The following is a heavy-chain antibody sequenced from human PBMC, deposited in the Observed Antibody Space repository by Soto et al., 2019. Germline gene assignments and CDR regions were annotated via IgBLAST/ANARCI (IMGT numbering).Heavy chain of an antibody. D-gene: IGHD2-2*01. CDR1: GFTFSSYA. CDR3: AKDLGFKVVPAAMQHDAFDI. J-gene: IGHJ3*02. Sequence: EVQLLESGGGLVQPGGSLRLSCAASGFTFSSYAMSWVRQAPGKGLEWVSAISGSGGSTYYADSVKGRFTISRDNSKNTLYLQMNSLRAEDTAVYYCAKDLGFKVVPAAMQHDAFDIWGQGTMVTISS. V-gene: IGHV3-23*01. CDR2: ISGSGGST.